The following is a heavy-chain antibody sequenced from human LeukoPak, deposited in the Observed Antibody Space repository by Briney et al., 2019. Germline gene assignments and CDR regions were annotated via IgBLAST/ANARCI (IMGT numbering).Heavy chain of an antibody. J-gene: IGHJ4*02. CDR3: ARDWYYYYDSSGLDY. V-gene: IGHV1-18*01. CDR1: GYTFTSYG. D-gene: IGHD3-22*01. Sequence: ASVKLSCKASGYTFTSYGISWVRQAPGQGLEWMGWISAYNGNTNYAQKLQGRVTMTTDTSTSTAYMELRSLRSDDTAVYYCARDWYYYYDSSGLDYWGQGTLVTVSS. CDR2: ISAYNGNT.